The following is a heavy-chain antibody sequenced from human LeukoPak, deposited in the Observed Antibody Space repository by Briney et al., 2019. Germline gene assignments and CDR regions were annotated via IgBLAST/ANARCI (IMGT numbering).Heavy chain of an antibody. J-gene: IGHJ5*02. CDR2: ISYDGSNK. V-gene: IGHV3-30*04. D-gene: IGHD3-3*01. CDR3: AREVKSKVLEWLSRENNWFDP. CDR1: GFTFSSYA. Sequence: GGSLRLSCAASGFTFSSYAMHWVRKAPGKGLEWVAVISYDGSNKYYADSVKGRFTISRDNSKNTLYLKMNDMRADDTAVHYYAREVKSKVLEWLSRENNWFDPWGQGTLVTVSS.